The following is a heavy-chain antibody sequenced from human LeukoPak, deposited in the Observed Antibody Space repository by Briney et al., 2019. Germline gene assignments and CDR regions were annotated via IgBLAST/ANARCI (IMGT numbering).Heavy chain of an antibody. Sequence: NTSETLSLTCVVYGGSFSGYYWSWIRQPPGKGLEWMGEINHSGSTNYNPSLKSRVTISVDTSKNQFSLKVSSVTAADTAVYYCARRIAARPRGYWFDPWGQGTLVTVSS. CDR3: ARRIAARPRGYWFDP. V-gene: IGHV4-34*01. J-gene: IGHJ5*02. CDR2: INHSGST. D-gene: IGHD6-6*01. CDR1: GGSFSGYY.